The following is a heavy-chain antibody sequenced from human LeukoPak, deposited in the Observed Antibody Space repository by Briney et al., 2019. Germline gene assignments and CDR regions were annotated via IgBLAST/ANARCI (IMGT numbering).Heavy chain of an antibody. Sequence: GGSLRLSCAASGFMFSSYWMSWVRQAPGKGLEWVSFISSSGTTIYYADSVKGRFTISRDNAKNSLYLQMNSLRAEDTAVYYCAELGITMIGGVWGKGTTVTISS. CDR2: ISSSGTTI. CDR3: AELGITMIGGV. D-gene: IGHD3-10*02. CDR1: GFMFSSYW. J-gene: IGHJ6*04. V-gene: IGHV3-48*03.